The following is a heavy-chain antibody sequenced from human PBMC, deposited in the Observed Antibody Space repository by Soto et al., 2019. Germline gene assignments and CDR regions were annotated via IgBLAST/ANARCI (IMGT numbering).Heavy chain of an antibody. Sequence: QVQLVESGGGVVQPGRSLRLSCAASGFIFSSYGMHWVRQAPGKGLEWVAVISYDGSNKYYADSVKGRFTISRDNSKNTLYLQMNSLRAEDTAVYYCARGYCSGGSCYYYYYYMDVWGKGTTVTVSS. CDR2: ISYDGSNK. CDR1: GFIFSSYG. D-gene: IGHD2-15*01. V-gene: IGHV3-30*03. CDR3: ARGYCSGGSCYYYYYYMDV. J-gene: IGHJ6*03.